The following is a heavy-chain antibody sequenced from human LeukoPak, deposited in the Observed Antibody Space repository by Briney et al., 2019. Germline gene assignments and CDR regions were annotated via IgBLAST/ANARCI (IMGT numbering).Heavy chain of an antibody. Sequence: ASVKVSCKASGYTFTSYDINWVRQATGQGLEWMGWMNPNSGNTGYAQKFQGRVTMTRNTSISTAYMELSSLRSEDTAVYYCARVRKGIAXRRFDPWGQGTLVTVSS. CDR2: MNPNSGNT. D-gene: IGHD6-6*01. V-gene: IGHV1-8*01. CDR1: GYTFTSYD. J-gene: IGHJ5*02. CDR3: ARVRKGIAXRRFDP.